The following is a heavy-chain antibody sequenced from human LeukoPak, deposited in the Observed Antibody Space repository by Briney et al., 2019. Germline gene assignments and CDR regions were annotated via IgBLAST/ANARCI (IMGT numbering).Heavy chain of an antibody. V-gene: IGHV4-30-2*01. CDR2: IYHSGST. D-gene: IGHD1-14*01. CDR3: AREGFRTFDY. Sequence: SETLSLTCTVSGGSISSGGYYWSWIRQPPGKGLEWIGYIYHSGSTYYNPSLKSRVTISVDRSKNQFSLKLSSVTAADTAVYYCAREGFRTFDYWGHGTLVTVSS. J-gene: IGHJ4*01. CDR1: GGSISSGGYY.